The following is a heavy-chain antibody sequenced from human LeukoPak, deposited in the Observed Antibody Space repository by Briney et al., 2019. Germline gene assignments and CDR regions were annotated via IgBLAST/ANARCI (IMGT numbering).Heavy chain of an antibody. J-gene: IGHJ4*02. CDR2: IKPDGSEG. CDR3: ARYRYCSSANCYGDY. Sequence: GGSLRLSCAASGFTFSTYYMSWVRQAPGKGLEWVANIKPDGSEGCYVDSVKGRFTISRDNAKNSLYLQMNSLRAEDTAVYYCARYRYCSSANCYGDYWGQGTLVTVSS. V-gene: IGHV3-7*03. D-gene: IGHD2-2*01. CDR1: GFTFSTYY.